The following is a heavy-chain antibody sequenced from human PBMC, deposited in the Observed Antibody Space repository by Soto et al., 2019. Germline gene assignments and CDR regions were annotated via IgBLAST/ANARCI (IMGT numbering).Heavy chain of an antibody. CDR2: ISSSSSYT. V-gene: IGHV3-11*06. D-gene: IGHD3-22*01. CDR3: ARWDYDSSGYYPLDY. Sequence: QVQLVESGGGLVKPGGSLRLSCAASGFTFSDYYMSWIRQAPGKGLEWVSYISSSSSYTNYADSVKGRFTISRDNAKNSLYLQMNSLRAEDTAVYYCARWDYDSSGYYPLDYWGQGNLVTVSS. J-gene: IGHJ4*02. CDR1: GFTFSDYY.